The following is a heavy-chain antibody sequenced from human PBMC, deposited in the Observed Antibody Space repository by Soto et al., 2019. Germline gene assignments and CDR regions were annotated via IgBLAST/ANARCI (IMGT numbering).Heavy chain of an antibody. CDR1: GGSISSSSYY. CDR2: IYYSGST. Sequence: SETLSLTCTVSGGSISSSSYYWGWIRQPPGKGLEWIGSIYYSGSTYYNPSLKSRVTISVDTSKNQFSLKLSSVTAADTAVYYCARRSYYYYYGVDVWGQGTTVTVSS. J-gene: IGHJ6*02. CDR3: ARRSYYYYYGVDV. V-gene: IGHV4-39*01.